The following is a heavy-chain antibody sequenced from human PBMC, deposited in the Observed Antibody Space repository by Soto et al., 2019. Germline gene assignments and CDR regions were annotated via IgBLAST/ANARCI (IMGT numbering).Heavy chain of an antibody. CDR1: GGSISSGGYY. D-gene: IGHD6-6*01. J-gene: IGHJ4*02. V-gene: IGHV4-31*03. Sequence: QVQLQESGPGLVKPSQTLSLTCTVSGGSISSGGYYWSWIRQHPGKGLEWIGYIYSSGSTYYNPSLKSRVTISVDTSKNQFSLKLPSVTAADTAVYYCARGEEIAARTLNYWGQGPLVTVSS. CDR2: IYSSGST. CDR3: ARGEEIAARTLNY.